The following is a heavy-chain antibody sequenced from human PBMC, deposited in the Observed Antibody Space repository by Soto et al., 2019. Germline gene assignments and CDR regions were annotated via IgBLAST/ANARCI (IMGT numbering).Heavy chain of an antibody. V-gene: IGHV3-74*01. D-gene: IGHD4-17*01. J-gene: IGHJ4*02. CDR3: ARVGYGDYHFDY. CDR1: GFTFSSYW. Sequence: EVQLVESGGGLVQPGGSLRLSCAASGFTFSSYWMHWVRQNPGKGLVWVSCVNGDGSRTSYADSVKGRFTISRDNAKNTLYLHMNSLSAGDTAVYYCARVGYGDYHFDYWRQGALVTVSS. CDR2: VNGDGSRT.